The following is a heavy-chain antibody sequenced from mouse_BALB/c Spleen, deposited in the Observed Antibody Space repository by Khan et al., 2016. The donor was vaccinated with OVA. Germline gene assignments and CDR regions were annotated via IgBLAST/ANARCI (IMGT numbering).Heavy chain of an antibody. J-gene: IGHJ2*01. CDR2: ISTYSGNT. CDR1: GFTFTDYA. CDR3: ARPAYDGYYDY. Sequence: QVQLQQSGPELVRPGVSVKISCKGSGFTFTDYAMHWVKQSHAKSLEWIGLISTYSGNTNYNQKFKGKATMTADKSSSTAYMELARLTSEDSAIXYCARPAYDGYYDYWGQGTTLTVSS. V-gene: IGHV1S137*01. D-gene: IGHD2-3*01.